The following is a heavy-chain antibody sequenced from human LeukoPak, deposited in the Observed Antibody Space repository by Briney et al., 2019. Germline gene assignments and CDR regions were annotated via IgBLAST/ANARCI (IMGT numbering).Heavy chain of an antibody. CDR2: MYIGGRT. V-gene: IGHV4-61*02. J-gene: IGHJ4*02. CDR1: GTSIRSGSYY. D-gene: IGHD5-12*01. Sequence: PSETLSLTCTVTGTSIRSGSYYWNWTRQAAGKGLEWIGRMYIGGRTTYNPSLKSRVTISLETTENQFSLRLRSVTAADTAVYYCAREEDIVATIGGYWGQGTLVTVSS. CDR3: AREEDIVATIGGY.